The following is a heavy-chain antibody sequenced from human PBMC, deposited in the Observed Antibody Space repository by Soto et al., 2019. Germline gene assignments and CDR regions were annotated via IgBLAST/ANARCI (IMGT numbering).Heavy chain of an antibody. CDR2: ISYDGSNK. CDR1: GFAFSSYA. CDR3: ARDLSGSGD. J-gene: IGHJ4*02. V-gene: IGHV3-30-3*01. D-gene: IGHD3-10*01. Sequence: QVQLVESGGGVVQPGRSLRLSCAASGFAFSSYAMHWVRQAPGKGLEWVAVISYDGSNKYYADSVKGRFTISRDNSKNTLYLQMNGLRAEDTAVDYCARDLSGSGDWGQGTLVTVSS.